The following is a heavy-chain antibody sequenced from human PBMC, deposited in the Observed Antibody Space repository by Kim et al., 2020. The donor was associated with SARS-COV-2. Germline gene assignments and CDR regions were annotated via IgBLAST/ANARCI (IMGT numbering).Heavy chain of an antibody. J-gene: IGHJ5*02. CDR2: INHSGST. Sequence: SETLSLTCAVYGGSFSGYYWSWIRQPPGKGLEWIGEINHSGSTNYNPSLKSRVTISVDTSKNQFSLKLSSVTAADTAVYYCARPNGDYVPPWGQGTLVTVSS. D-gene: IGHD4-17*01. CDR3: ARPNGDYVPP. CDR1: GGSFSGYY. V-gene: IGHV4-34*01.